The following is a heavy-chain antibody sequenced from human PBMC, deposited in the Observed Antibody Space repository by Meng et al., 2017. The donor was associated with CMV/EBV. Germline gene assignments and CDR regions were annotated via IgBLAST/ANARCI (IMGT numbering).Heavy chain of an antibody. CDR2: IIPVFETA. CDR1: GGTFSTFA. Sequence: VQSWAEVQKPGFSVKVPCQTSGGTFSTFAISWVRQAPGEGLEWMGGIIPVFETANYAERFQDRVTITADDSTTTAYMELSSLRADATALYFCARGGDSWYSDYWGQGTLVTVSS. CDR3: ARGGDSWYSDY. D-gene: IGHD1-26*01. V-gene: IGHV1-69*01. J-gene: IGHJ4*02.